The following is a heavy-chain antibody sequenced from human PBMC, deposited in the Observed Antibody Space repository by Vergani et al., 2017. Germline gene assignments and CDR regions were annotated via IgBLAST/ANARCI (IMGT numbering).Heavy chain of an antibody. V-gene: IGHV4-39*01. D-gene: IGHD2-21*01. CDR2: VFYGGRT. J-gene: IGHJ4*02. CDR3: ARHICVVRPSSMTAFDY. Sequence: QMQLQESGPGLVKPSETLSLSCTVSGDSISTSSYAWGWIRQPPGKTLEWIGTVFYGGRTSYNPSLKSRVTLSLDTSKKQISLHLTSVTAADTAVYYCARHICVVRPSSMTAFDYWGQGTLVTVSS. CDR1: GDSISTSSYA.